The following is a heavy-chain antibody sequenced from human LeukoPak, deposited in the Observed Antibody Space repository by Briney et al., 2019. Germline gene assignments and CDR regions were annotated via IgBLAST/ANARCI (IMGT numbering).Heavy chain of an antibody. D-gene: IGHD3-22*01. Sequence: GGSLRLSCAASGFTFSSYGMHWVRQDPGKGLEWVAVIWYDGSNKYYADSVKGRFTISRDNSKNTLYLQMNSLRAEDTAVYYCARDMPTDYYDSSGYYPFNYWGQGTLVTVSS. CDR2: IWYDGSNK. CDR3: ARDMPTDYYDSSGYYPFNY. J-gene: IGHJ4*02. V-gene: IGHV3-33*01. CDR1: GFTFSSYG.